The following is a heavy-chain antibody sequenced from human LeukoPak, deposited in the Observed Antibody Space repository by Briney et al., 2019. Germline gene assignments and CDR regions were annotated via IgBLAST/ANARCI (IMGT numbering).Heavy chain of an antibody. V-gene: IGHV4-31*03. CDR1: GGSISSGGYY. J-gene: IGHJ5*02. D-gene: IGHD1-26*01. CDR2: IYYSGST. Sequence: SETLSLTCTVSGGSISSGGYYWSWIRQHPGKGLEWIGYIYYSGSTYYNPSLKSRVTISVDTSKNQFSLKLSSVTAADTAVYYCARDGWEFGFDPWGQGTLVTVSS. CDR3: ARDGWEFGFDP.